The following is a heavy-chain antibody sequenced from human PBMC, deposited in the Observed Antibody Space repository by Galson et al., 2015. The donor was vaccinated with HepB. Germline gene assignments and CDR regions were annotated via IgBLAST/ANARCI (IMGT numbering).Heavy chain of an antibody. Sequence: SCKASGYTFTGYYMHWVRQAPGQGLEWMGRINPNSGGTNYAQKFQGRVTMTRDTSISTAYMELSRLRSDDTAVYYCARGLDSSGFIDYWGQGTLVTVSS. CDR3: ARGLDSSGFIDY. CDR2: INPNSGGT. J-gene: IGHJ4*02. CDR1: GYTFTGYY. D-gene: IGHD6-19*01. V-gene: IGHV1-2*06.